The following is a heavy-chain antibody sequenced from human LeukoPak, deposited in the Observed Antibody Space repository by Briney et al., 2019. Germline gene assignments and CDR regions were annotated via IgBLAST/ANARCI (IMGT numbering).Heavy chain of an antibody. J-gene: IGHJ6*03. CDR2: ISSSSSYI. CDR3: ARDRADSGSYSYYYYYMDV. V-gene: IGHV3-21*01. Sequence: GGSLRLSCAASGFTFSSYSMNWVRQAPGKGLEWVSSISSSSSYIYYADSVKGRFTISRDNAKNSLYLQMNSLRAEDTAVYYCARDRADSGSYSYYYYYMDVWGKGTTVTVSS. D-gene: IGHD1-26*01. CDR1: GFTFSSYS.